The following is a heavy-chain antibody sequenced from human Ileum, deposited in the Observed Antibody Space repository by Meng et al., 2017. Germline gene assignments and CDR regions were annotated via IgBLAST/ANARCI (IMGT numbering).Heavy chain of an antibody. CDR2: ISSSGSTI. CDR1: GFTFSGYE. Sequence: GGSLRLSCAASGFTFSGYEMNWVRQAPGKGLEWVSYISSSGSTIYYADSVKGRFTISRDNAKNSLYLQMSSLRAEDTAVYYCARDTTVTTSLDAFDIWGQG. CDR3: ARDTTVTTSLDAFDI. D-gene: IGHD4-17*01. V-gene: IGHV3-48*03. J-gene: IGHJ3*02.